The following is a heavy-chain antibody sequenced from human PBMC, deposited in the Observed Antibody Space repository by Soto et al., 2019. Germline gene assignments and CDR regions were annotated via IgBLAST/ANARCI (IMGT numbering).Heavy chain of an antibody. J-gene: IGHJ3*02. Sequence: GGSLRLSCAASGFTFSSYGMHWVRQAPGKGLEWVAVIWYDGSNKYYADSVKGRFTISRDNSKNTLYLQMNSLRAEDTAVYYCARDREDPIVVTIFAFDIWGQGTMVTVSS. CDR1: GFTFSSYG. D-gene: IGHD5-12*01. CDR3: ARDREDPIVVTIFAFDI. V-gene: IGHV3-33*01. CDR2: IWYDGSNK.